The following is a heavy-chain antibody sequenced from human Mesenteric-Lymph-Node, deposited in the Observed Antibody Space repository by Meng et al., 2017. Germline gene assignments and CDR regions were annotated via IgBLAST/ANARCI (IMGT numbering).Heavy chain of an antibody. CDR3: VSQGMTSYSWGY. J-gene: IGHJ4*02. Sequence: VQRTGSGPGLVKASGTLSLTAAVSSGSISSSTWWSWVRQPPGKGLEWIGEISQSGTTYYNPSLKSRVTITGDWSKNQFSLKLNSVTAADTALYYCVSQGMTSYSWGYWGQGTLVTVSS. CDR1: SGSISSSTW. CDR2: ISQSGTT. D-gene: IGHD3-9*01. V-gene: IGHV4-4*02.